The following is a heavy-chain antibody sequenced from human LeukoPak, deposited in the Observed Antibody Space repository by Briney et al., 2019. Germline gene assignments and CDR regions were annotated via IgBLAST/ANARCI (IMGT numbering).Heavy chain of an antibody. J-gene: IGHJ4*02. Sequence: GGSLRLSCAASGFTFSSYGMHWVRQAPGKGLEWVAVIWYDGSNKYYADSVKGRFTISRDNSKNTLYLQMNSLRAEDTAVYYCARDMADYTFDYWGQGTPVTVSS. CDR1: GFTFSSYG. CDR2: IWYDGSNK. CDR3: ARDMADYTFDY. D-gene: IGHD5-12*01. V-gene: IGHV3-33*01.